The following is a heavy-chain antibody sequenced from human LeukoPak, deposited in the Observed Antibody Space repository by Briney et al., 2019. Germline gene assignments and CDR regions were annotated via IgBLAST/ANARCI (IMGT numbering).Heavy chain of an antibody. Sequence: PGGSLRLSCAASGSTFSSYAMSWVRQAPGKGLEWVSTISGSGGSTYYADSVKGRFTISRDNSKNTLYLQMNSLRAEDTAVYYCAGRAMVRGVDYYFDYWGQGTLVTVSS. CDR1: GSTFSSYA. D-gene: IGHD3-10*01. CDR3: AGRAMVRGVDYYFDY. J-gene: IGHJ4*02. V-gene: IGHV3-23*01. CDR2: ISGSGGST.